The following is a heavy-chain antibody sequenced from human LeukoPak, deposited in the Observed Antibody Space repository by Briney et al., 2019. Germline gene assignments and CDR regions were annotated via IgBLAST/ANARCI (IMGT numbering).Heavy chain of an antibody. J-gene: IGHJ4*02. CDR1: GLTFSRYW. CDR2: IGSDGTET. D-gene: IGHD6-13*01. CDR3: ARAPGYRNFLDY. Sequence: GGSLRLSCAASGLTFSRYWMSWVRQAPGKGPEWLANIGSDGTETNYVDSVKGRFTISRDNAKNLLYLQMNSLRAEDTAVYYCARAPGYRNFLDYWGQGTLVTVSS. V-gene: IGHV3-7*01.